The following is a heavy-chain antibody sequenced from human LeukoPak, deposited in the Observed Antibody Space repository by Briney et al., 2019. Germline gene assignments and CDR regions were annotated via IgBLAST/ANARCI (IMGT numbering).Heavy chain of an antibody. Sequence: GGSLRLSCVPSGITFSNSALSWVRQAPGKGLEWVANIKQDGSEKYYVDSVKGRFTISRDNAKNSLYLQMNSLRAEDTAVYYCARAAVLVPFDYWGQGTLVTVSS. D-gene: IGHD6-19*01. CDR3: ARAAVLVPFDY. V-gene: IGHV3-7*01. CDR2: IKQDGSEK. CDR1: GITFSNSA. J-gene: IGHJ4*02.